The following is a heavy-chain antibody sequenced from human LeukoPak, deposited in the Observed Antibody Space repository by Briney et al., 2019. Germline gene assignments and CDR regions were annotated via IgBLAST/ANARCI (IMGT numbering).Heavy chain of an antibody. D-gene: IGHD2-21*02. CDR1: GGSTSTSDYY. Sequence: SGTLSLTCTVSGGSTSTSDYYCGWIRQPPGKGLEWIGSISYSGTTYYNPSLKSRVTISVDTSKNQFSLKLSSVTAADTAVYYCARQYGLTRFDFWGQGTLVTVSS. J-gene: IGHJ4*02. V-gene: IGHV4-39*01. CDR3: ARQYGLTRFDF. CDR2: ISYSGTT.